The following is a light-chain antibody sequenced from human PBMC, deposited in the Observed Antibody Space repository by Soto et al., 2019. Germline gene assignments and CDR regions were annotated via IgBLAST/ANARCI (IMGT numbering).Light chain of an antibody. CDR1: QSVSSN. CDR3: QQYSNWPLT. CDR2: GAS. J-gene: IGKJ4*01. Sequence: EIVMTQSPATLSVSPGEGATLSCRASQSVSSNLAWYQQKPGQAPRLLIFGASTRATGIPARFSGSGSGAEFSLTISALQSEDFAIYYCQQYSNWPLTFGAGTKVDIK. V-gene: IGKV3-15*01.